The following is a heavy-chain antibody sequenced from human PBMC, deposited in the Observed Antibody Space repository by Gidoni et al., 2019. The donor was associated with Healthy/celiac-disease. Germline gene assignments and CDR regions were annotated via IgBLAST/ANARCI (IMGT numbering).Heavy chain of an antibody. J-gene: IGHJ4*02. V-gene: IGHV3-23*01. CDR1: GFTFSSYA. CDR3: AKDKGGSSWRAFDY. CDR2: ISGSGGST. Sequence: EVHLLESCGGFVQPGGSLLLSCAASGFTFSSYAMSWARQAPGKGLGWVSEISGSGGSTYDADSGKGRFTISRDNSKNTLYLQMNSLRAEDTAVYYCAKDKGGSSWRAFDYWGQGTLVTVSS. D-gene: IGHD6-13*01.